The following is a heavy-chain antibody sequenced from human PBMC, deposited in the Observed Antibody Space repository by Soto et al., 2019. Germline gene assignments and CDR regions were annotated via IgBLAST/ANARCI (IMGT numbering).Heavy chain of an antibody. CDR3: AREGPIYCSGGSCYPNIVGNWFDP. Sequence: QVQLVQSGAEVKKPGSSVKVSCKASGGTFSSYAISWVRQAPGQGLEWMGGMIPIFGTANYAQKFQGRVTITADESTSTAYMKLSSLRSEDTAVYYCAREGPIYCSGGSCYPNIVGNWFDPWGQGTLVTVSS. CDR2: MIPIFGTA. V-gene: IGHV1-69*01. D-gene: IGHD2-15*01. CDR1: GGTFSSYA. J-gene: IGHJ5*02.